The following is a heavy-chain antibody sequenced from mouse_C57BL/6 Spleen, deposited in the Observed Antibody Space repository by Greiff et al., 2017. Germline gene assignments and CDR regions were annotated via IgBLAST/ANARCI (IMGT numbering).Heavy chain of an antibody. J-gene: IGHJ3*01. V-gene: IGHV1-7*01. CDR3: ASYGYDAKAWFAY. CDR2: INPSSGYT. D-gene: IGHD2-2*01. CDR1: GYTFTSYW. Sequence: QVQLQQSGAELAKPGASVKLSCKASGYTFTSYWMHWVKQRPGQGLEWIGYINPSSGYTKYNQKFKDKATLTADKSSSTAYMQLSSLTYEDSAVYYCASYGYDAKAWFAYWGQGTLVTVSA.